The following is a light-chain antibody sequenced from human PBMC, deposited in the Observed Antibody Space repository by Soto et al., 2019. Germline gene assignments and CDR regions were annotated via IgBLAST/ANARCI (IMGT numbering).Light chain of an antibody. J-gene: IGKJ3*01. CDR1: QDIRNF. CDR2: AAS. Sequence: IQMTQSPTSLSASVVDRVTITCRASQDIRNFVAWYQQKPGKAPKLLIYAASTLQSGVPSRFSGSGSGTDFTLTINSLQPEDVATYSCQKYSSVPVFGPGTKVEI. CDR3: QKYSSVPV. V-gene: IGKV1-27*01.